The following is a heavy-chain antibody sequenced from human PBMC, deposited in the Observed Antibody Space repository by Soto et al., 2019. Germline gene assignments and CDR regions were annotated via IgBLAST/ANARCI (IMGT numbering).Heavy chain of an antibody. Sequence: GESLKISCAASGFTVSSSYMSWVRQAPGKGLEWVSVIYSGGSTYYADSVKGRFTISRDNSKNTLYLQMNSLRAEDTAVYYCARDLRRYSYGSGYYYYGMDVWGQGTTVTISS. J-gene: IGHJ6*02. CDR1: GFTVSSSY. CDR2: IYSGGST. D-gene: IGHD5-18*01. CDR3: ARDLRRYSYGSGYYYYGMDV. V-gene: IGHV3-53*01.